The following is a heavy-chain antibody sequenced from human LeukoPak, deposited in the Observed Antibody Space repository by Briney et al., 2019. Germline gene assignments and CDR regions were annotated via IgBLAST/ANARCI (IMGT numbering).Heavy chain of an antibody. J-gene: IGHJ4*02. CDR1: GGSISSGSYY. CDR2: IYTSGST. Sequence: SETLSLTCTVSGGSISSGSYYWSWIRQPAGKGLEWIGRIYTSGSTNYNPSLKSRVTISVDTSKNQFSLKLSSVTAADTAVYYCARVSIVVAGTFDYWGQGTLVTVSS. V-gene: IGHV4-61*02. D-gene: IGHD6-19*01. CDR3: ARVSIVVAGTFDY.